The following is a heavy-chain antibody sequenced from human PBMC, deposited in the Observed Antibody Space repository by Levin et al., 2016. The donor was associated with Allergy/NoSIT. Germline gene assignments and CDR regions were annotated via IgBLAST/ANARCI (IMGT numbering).Heavy chain of an antibody. V-gene: IGHV4-39*01. Sequence: SETLSLTCTVSGGSISSSSYYWGWIRQPPGKGLEWIGSIYYSGSTYYNPSLKSRVTISVDTSKNQFSLKLSSVTAADTAVYYCARLGVYCSSTSCYERWGQGTLVTVSS. CDR3: ARLGVYCSSTSCYER. CDR1: GGSISSSSYY. D-gene: IGHD2-2*01. J-gene: IGHJ4*02. CDR2: IYYSGST.